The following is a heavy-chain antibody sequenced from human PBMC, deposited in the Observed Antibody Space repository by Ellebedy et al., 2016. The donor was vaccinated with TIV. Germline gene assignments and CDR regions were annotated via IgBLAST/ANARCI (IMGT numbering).Heavy chain of an antibody. V-gene: IGHV3-30-3*01. CDR3: ARDLDGVDVAGAGTEEY. Sequence: PGGSLRLSCAASGFNFSNFAMHWVRQAPAKGLEWVSLISYDGNDKFYADSVKGRFTISRDISKNILFLQMNSLRAEDTAVYYCARDLDGVDVAGAGTEEYWGQGTLVVVAS. D-gene: IGHD6-13*01. CDR2: ISYDGNDK. CDR1: GFNFSNFA. J-gene: IGHJ4*02.